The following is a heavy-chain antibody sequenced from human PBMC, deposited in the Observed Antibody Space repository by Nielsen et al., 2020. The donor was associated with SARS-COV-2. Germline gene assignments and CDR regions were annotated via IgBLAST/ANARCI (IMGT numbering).Heavy chain of an antibody. V-gene: IGHV4-34*01. D-gene: IGHD2-15*01. J-gene: IGHJ5*02. Sequence: SGTLSLTCAVYGGSFSGYYWSWIRQPPGKGLEWIGEINHSGSTNYNPSLKSRVTISVDTSKNQFSLKLSSVTAADTAVYYCARMAAYPWRFDPWGQGTLVTVSS. CDR2: INHSGST. CDR1: GGSFSGYY. CDR3: ARMAAYPWRFDP.